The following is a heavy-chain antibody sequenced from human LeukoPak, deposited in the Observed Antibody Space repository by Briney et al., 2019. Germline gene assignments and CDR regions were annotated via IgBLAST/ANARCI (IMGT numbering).Heavy chain of an antibody. CDR3: ARALSSGRLDY. V-gene: IGHV3-30-3*01. CDR1: GFTFSSYA. Sequence: GGSLRLSWAASGFTFSSYAMHWVRQAPGKGLEWVAVISYDGSNKYYADSVKGRFTISRDNSKNTLYLQMNSLRAEDTAVYYCARALSSGRLDYWGQGTLVTVSS. D-gene: IGHD6-19*01. CDR2: ISYDGSNK. J-gene: IGHJ4*02.